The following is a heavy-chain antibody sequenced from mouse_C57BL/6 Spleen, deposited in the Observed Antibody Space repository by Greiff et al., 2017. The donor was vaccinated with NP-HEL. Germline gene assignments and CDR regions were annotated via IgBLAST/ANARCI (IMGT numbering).Heavy chain of an antibody. CDR2: IDPENGDT. D-gene: IGHD1-1*01. CDR3: TSYYGSSYQYFDV. J-gene: IGHJ1*03. CDR1: GFNIKDDY. Sequence: VQLKQSGAELVRPGASVKLSCTASGFNIKDDYMHWVKQRPEQGLEWIGWIDPENGDTEYASKFQGKATITADTSSNTAYLQLSSLTSEDTAVYYCTSYYGSSYQYFDVWGTGTTVTVSS. V-gene: IGHV14-4*01.